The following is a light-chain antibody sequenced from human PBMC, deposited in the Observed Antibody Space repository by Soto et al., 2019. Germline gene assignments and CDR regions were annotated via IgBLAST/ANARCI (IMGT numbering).Light chain of an antibody. CDR1: QSVSNNY. CDR2: GAS. V-gene: IGKV3-11*01. J-gene: IGKJ1*01. Sequence: EILWTKSPCTLSLSQGERATLSCRASQSVSNNYLAWYQQKPGQAPRLLIYGASNRATGIPARFSGSGSGTDFTLTISSLEREDFAVYYCHQRSNWPRTFGQGTKVDIK. CDR3: HQRSNWPRT.